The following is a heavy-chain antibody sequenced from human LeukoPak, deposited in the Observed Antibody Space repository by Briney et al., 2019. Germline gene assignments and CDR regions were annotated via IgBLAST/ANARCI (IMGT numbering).Heavy chain of an antibody. CDR2: VNPNSGNT. V-gene: IGHV1-8*01. CDR3: ARGVRNQLLSEY. Sequence: ASVKVSCKASGYTFSTYDVTWVRQAPGQGLEWMGWVNPNSGNTGYAQKFGGRVTMTSDSSISSAYMELSSLTSEDTAVYYCARGVRNQLLSEYWGQGTLITVSS. CDR1: GYTFSTYD. J-gene: IGHJ4*02. D-gene: IGHD2-2*01.